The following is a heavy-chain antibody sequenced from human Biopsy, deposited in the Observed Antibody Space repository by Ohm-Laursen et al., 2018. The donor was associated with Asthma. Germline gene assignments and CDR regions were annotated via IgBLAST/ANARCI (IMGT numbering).Heavy chain of an antibody. V-gene: IGHV3-30*18. CDR2: ISFDGSNK. CDR1: GFTFSNYG. Sequence: SLRLSCTASGFTFSNYGMHWVRQAPGKGLEWVAVISFDGSNKDLADSVKGRFTISRDNSKNTMYLEMNSLRAEDTAVYYCTKDVFPGWEVRRGPDYWGQGTLVTVSA. J-gene: IGHJ4*02. CDR3: TKDVFPGWEVRRGPDY. D-gene: IGHD1-26*01.